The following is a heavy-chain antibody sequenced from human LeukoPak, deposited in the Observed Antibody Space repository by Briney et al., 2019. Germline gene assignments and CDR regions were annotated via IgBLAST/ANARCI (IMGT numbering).Heavy chain of an antibody. Sequence: GASVKVSCKASGYTFINFAINWGRRAPGQRPEWMGWINAGNGNTKYSQKFQGRVTITRDTSASTAYMELSSLTSEDTAVYYCARGPRAAADDYWGQGTLVTVSS. V-gene: IGHV1-3*01. D-gene: IGHD6-13*01. CDR2: INAGNGNT. CDR1: GYTFINFA. J-gene: IGHJ4*02. CDR3: ARGPRAAADDY.